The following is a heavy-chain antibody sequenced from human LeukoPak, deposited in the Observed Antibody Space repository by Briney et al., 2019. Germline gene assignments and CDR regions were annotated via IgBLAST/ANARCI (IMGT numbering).Heavy chain of an antibody. D-gene: IGHD2-2*01. CDR1: GGPISSYY. V-gene: IGHV4-59*12. Sequence: SETLSLTCTVSGGPISSYYWSWIRQPPGKGPEWIGYIYYSGSTNCNPSLKSRVTISVDTSKNQFSLKLSSVTAADTAVYYCARGRIWYANSLFDYWGQGTLVTVSS. J-gene: IGHJ4*02. CDR3: ARGRIWYANSLFDY. CDR2: IYYSGST.